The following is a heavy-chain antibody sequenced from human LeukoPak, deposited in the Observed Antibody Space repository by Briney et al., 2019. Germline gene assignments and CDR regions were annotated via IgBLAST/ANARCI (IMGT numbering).Heavy chain of an antibody. CDR3: ASGTYRLGDY. D-gene: IGHD3-10*01. J-gene: IGHJ4*02. CDR1: GFSFSTYA. Sequence: GSLRLPCAASGFSFSTYAMSWVRQAPGKGLEWVSGISGSGVDTHYADSVKGRFRISRDNSKNTLYLQLNSLRAEDTAVYYCASGTYRLGDYWGLGTLVTVSS. CDR2: ISGSGVDT. V-gene: IGHV3-23*01.